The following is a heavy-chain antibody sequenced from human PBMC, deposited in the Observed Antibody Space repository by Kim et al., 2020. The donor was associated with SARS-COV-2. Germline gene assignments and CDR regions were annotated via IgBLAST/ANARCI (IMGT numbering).Heavy chain of an antibody. J-gene: IGHJ6*01. Sequence: GGSLRLSCAASGFTVSTYHLSWVRQAPGKGLEWVSGTYTTGTTSYSASVKGRFTISRDNSTNTPYLQMESLRAADTAAYYCAGGRGSFGGYYISDGMDV. V-gene: IGHV3-53*01. CDR1: GFTVSTYH. CDR2: TYTTGTT. CDR3: AGGRGSFGGYYISDGMDV. D-gene: IGHD3-3*01.